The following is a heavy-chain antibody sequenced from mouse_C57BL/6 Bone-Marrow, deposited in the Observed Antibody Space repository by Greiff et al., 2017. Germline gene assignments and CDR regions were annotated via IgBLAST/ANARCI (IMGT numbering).Heavy chain of an antibody. CDR1: GYTFTSYW. J-gene: IGHJ3*01. D-gene: IGHD1-1*01. V-gene: IGHV1-59*01. Sequence: QVQLKQPGAELVRPGTSVKLSCKASGYTFTSYWMHWVKQRPGQGLEWIGVIDPSDSYTNYNQKFKGKATLTVDTSSSTAYMQLSSLTSEDSAVYYCARGIITTVVAPPWFAYWGQGTLVTVSA. CDR2: IDPSDSYT. CDR3: ARGIITTVVAPPWFAY.